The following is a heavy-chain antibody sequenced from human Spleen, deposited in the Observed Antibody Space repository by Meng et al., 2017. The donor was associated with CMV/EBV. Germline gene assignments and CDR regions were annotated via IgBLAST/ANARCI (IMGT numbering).Heavy chain of an antibody. CDR1: GYTFTSYA. D-gene: IGHD2-2*01. Sequence: ASVKVSCKASGYTFTSYAMHWVRQAPGQRLEWMGWSNAGNGNTKYSQEFQGRVTITRDTSASTAYMELSRLRSDDTAVYYCARDQGYCSSTSCAAYFDYWGQGTLVTVSS. CDR2: SNAGNGNT. J-gene: IGHJ4*02. V-gene: IGHV1-3*02. CDR3: ARDQGYCSSTSCAAYFDY.